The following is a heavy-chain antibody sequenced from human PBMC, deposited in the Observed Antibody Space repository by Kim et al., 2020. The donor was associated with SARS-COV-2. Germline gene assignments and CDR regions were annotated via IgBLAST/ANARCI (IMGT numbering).Heavy chain of an antibody. Sequence: SETLSLTCTVSGYSISSGYYWGWIRQPPGKGLGWIGSIYHSGSTYYNPSLKSRVTISVDTSKNQFSLKLSSVTAADTAVYYCARVYYDSSGYDDYWGQGTLVTVSS. CDR2: IYHSGST. D-gene: IGHD3-22*01. V-gene: IGHV4-38-2*02. CDR1: GYSISSGYY. CDR3: ARVYYDSSGYDDY. J-gene: IGHJ4*02.